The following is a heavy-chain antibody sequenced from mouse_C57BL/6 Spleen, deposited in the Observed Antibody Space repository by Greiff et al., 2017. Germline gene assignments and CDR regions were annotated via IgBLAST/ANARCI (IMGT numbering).Heavy chain of an antibody. CDR1: GYAFTNYL. D-gene: IGHD1-1*01. CDR2: INPGSGGT. CDR3: ARTGGSTYYYAMDY. J-gene: IGHJ4*01. Sequence: VQLQQSGAELVRPGTSVKVSCKASGYAFTNYLIEWVKQRPGQGLEWIGVINPGSGGTNYNEKFKGKGTLTADKSSSTAYMQLSSLTSEDSAVYFCARTGGSTYYYAMDYWGQGTSVTVSS. V-gene: IGHV1-54*01.